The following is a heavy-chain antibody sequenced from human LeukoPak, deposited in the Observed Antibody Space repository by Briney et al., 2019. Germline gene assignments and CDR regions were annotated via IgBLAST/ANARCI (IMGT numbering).Heavy chain of an antibody. D-gene: IGHD5-18*01. Sequence: GGSLRLSCAASGFTFSSHAMSWVRQAPGKGLEWVSGVSSSGATTYYADSVKGRFTISRDNSKSSLYLLMNNLIAEDTAVYYCAKVTLGYSYGPPHSWGQGTLVIVSA. V-gene: IGHV3-23*01. CDR1: GFTFSSHA. CDR3: AKVTLGYSYGPPHS. J-gene: IGHJ4*02. CDR2: VSSSGATT.